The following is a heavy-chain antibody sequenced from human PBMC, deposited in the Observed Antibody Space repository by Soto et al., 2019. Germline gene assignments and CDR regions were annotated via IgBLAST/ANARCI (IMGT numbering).Heavy chain of an antibody. CDR3: AKPPPGRWLHPAFDY. Sequence: GGSLRLSCAASGFTFSSYGMHWVRQAPGKGLEWVAVISYDGSNKYYADSVKGRFTISRDNSKNTLYLQMNSLRAEDTAVYYCAKPPPGRWLHPAFDYWGQGTLVTVSS. CDR2: ISYDGSNK. D-gene: IGHD5-12*01. J-gene: IGHJ4*02. V-gene: IGHV3-30*18. CDR1: GFTFSSYG.